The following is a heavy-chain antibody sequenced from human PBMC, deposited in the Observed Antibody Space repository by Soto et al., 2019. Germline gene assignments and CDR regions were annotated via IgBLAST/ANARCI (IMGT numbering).Heavy chain of an antibody. V-gene: IGHV4-59*01. CDR3: AIEYSSSWNHPFDY. CDR1: GGSISSYY. J-gene: IGHJ4*02. D-gene: IGHD6-13*01. Sequence: PSENLSLTCTVSGGSISSYYWSWFRQPPGKGLEWIGYIYYSGSTNYNPSLKSRVTISVDTSKNQFSLKLSSVTAADTAVYYCAIEYSSSWNHPFDYWGQGTLVTVSS. CDR2: IYYSGST.